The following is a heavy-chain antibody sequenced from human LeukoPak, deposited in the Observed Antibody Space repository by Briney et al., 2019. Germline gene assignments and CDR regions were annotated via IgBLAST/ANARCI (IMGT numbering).Heavy chain of an antibody. CDR2: ISYDGSNK. V-gene: IGHV3-30-3*01. D-gene: IGHD5-12*01. CDR3: ATYSGYRNY. CDR1: GFTFSSYA. Sequence: GGSLRLSCAASGFTFSSYAMHWVRQAPGKGLEWVAVISYDGSNKYYADSVKGRFTISRDNSKNTLYLQMNSLRAEDTAVYYCATYSGYRNYWGQGTLVTVSS. J-gene: IGHJ4*02.